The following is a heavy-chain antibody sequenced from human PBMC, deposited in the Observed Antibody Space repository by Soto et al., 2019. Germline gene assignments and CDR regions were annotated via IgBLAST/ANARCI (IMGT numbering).Heavy chain of an antibody. CDR1: GYTFTSYG. CDR2: IIPIFGTA. J-gene: IGHJ5*02. Sequence: ASVKVSCKASGYTFTSYGISWVRQAPGLGLEWMGGIIPIFGTANYAQKFQGRVTITADESTSTAYMELSSLRSEDTAVYYCARENAYYYDSSGYYSGNWFDPWGQGTLVTVSS. V-gene: IGHV1-69*13. CDR3: ARENAYYYDSSGYYSGNWFDP. D-gene: IGHD3-22*01.